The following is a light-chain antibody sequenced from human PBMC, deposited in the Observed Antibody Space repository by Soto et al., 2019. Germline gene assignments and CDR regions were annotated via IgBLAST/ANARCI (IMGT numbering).Light chain of an antibody. V-gene: IGLV2-14*03. J-gene: IGLJ1*01. CDR1: SSDVGGFDH. Sequence: QSVLTQPASVSGSPGQSITISCTGASSDVGGFDHVSWYQQHPGKVPRLLIYDVSSRPSGVSDRFSGSKSGNTASLTISGLQAEDEADYYCNSFTTTNTYVFGTGTNVTVL. CDR2: DVS. CDR3: NSFTTTNTYV.